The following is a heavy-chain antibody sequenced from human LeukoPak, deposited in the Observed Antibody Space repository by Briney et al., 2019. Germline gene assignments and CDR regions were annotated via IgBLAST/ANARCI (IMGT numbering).Heavy chain of an antibody. CDR1: GGTFSSYA. CDR3: ASSTIFGVVIISPFDY. V-gene: IGHV1-69*05. D-gene: IGHD3-3*01. Sequence: SVKVSCKASGGTFSSYAISWVRQAPGQGLEWMGGIIPIFGTANYAQKFQGRVTITTDESTSTAYMELSSLRSEDTAVYYCASSTIFGVVIISPFDYWGQGTLVTVSS. J-gene: IGHJ4*02. CDR2: IIPIFGTA.